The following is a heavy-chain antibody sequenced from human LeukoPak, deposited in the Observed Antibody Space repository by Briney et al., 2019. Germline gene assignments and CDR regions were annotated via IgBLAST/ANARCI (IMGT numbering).Heavy chain of an antibody. CDR3: ARLYDSTGYYYTYAMDV. CDR2: IYPGDSDT. Sequence: GESLKISCKGSGSRFTTYWIAWVRQMPGKGLEWMGIIYPGDSDTRYSPSFQGQVTISADKSITTAYLQWSSLKASDTAMYYCARLYDSTGYYYTYAMDVWGQGTTVTVSS. CDR1: GSRFTTYW. D-gene: IGHD3-22*01. V-gene: IGHV5-51*01. J-gene: IGHJ6*02.